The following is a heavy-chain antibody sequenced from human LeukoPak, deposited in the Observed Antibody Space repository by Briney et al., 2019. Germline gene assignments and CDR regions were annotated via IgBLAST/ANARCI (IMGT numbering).Heavy chain of an antibody. CDR2: ISYDGSNK. V-gene: IGHV3-30*03. D-gene: IGHD6-13*01. CDR1: GFTFSSYG. J-gene: IGHJ6*03. Sequence: GGSLRLSCAASGFTFSSYGMHWVRQAPGKGLEWVAVISYDGSNKYYADSLKGRFTISRDNSKNTLYLQMNSLRAEDPAVYYCATDLVYSSSWYYGPACYMDVWGKGTTVTVSS. CDR3: ATDLVYSSSWYYGPACYMDV.